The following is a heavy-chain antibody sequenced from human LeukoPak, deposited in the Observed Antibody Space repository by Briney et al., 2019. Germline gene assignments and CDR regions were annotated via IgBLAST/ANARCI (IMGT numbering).Heavy chain of an antibody. V-gene: IGHV4-4*07. CDR2: VYTSGST. CDR3: AREVIPYGLFYYYGMDV. CDR1: GGSFSGYY. J-gene: IGHJ6*02. Sequence: NTSETLSLTCAVHGGSFSGYYWSWIRQPPGKGLEWIGRVYTSGSTNYNPSLKSRVTMSVDTSKNQFSLKLSSVTAADTAVYYCAREVIPYGLFYYYGMDVWGQGTTVTVSS. D-gene: IGHD3-22*01.